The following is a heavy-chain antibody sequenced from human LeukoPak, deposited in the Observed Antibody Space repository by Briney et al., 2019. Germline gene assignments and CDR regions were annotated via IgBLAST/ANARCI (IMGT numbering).Heavy chain of an antibody. CDR1: GDSISYFY. CDR2: ISSSGST. CDR3: ARDPRGIRNYYYYYYMDV. Sequence: SETPSLTCSVSGDSISYFYWSWIRQAAGKGLEWIGRISSSGSTDYNASLKSRVTMSVDTSKNQFSLKLSSVTAADTAVYYCARDPRGIRNYYYYYYMDVWGKGTTVTVSS. J-gene: IGHJ6*03. D-gene: IGHD3-16*01. V-gene: IGHV4-4*07.